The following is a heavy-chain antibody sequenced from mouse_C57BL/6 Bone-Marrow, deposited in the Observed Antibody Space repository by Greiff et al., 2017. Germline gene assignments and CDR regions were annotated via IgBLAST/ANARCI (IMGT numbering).Heavy chain of an antibody. V-gene: IGHV1-55*01. CDR1: GYTFTSYW. Sequence: QVQLQQPGAELVKPGASVKMSCKASGYTFTSYWITWVKQRPGQGLEWIGDIYPGSGSTNYNEQFKSKATLTVDTSSSPAYMQLSSLTSEDSAVYCFARQLRGWFAYWGQGTLVTVSA. CDR2: IYPGSGST. CDR3: ARQLRGWFAY. D-gene: IGHD3-2*02. J-gene: IGHJ3*01.